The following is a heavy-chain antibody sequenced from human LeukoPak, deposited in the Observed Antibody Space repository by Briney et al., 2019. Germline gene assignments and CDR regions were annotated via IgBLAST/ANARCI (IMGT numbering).Heavy chain of an antibody. CDR2: INQDGSET. CDR1: GFTFSGPW. J-gene: IGHJ4*02. Sequence: GGSLRLSCAASGFTFSGPWMDWVRQAPGKGLEWVASINQDGSETYYVDSAKGRFTISRDNAKNSLYLQMDSLRVEDTAMYYCTKALDFWGQGTLVTVSS. CDR3: TKALDF. V-gene: IGHV3-7*01.